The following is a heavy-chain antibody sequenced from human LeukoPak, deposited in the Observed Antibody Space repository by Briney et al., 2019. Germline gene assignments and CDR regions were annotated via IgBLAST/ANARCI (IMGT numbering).Heavy chain of an antibody. CDR2: INSDGSST. CDR3: ARVVAVAGRAFDI. CDR1: GFTFSNYW. J-gene: IGHJ3*02. V-gene: IGHV3-74*01. Sequence: GGSLRLSCAASGFTFSNYWMHWVRQAPGKGLVWVSRINSDGSSTTSADSVKGRFTISRDNAKSSLYLQMNSLRAEDTAVYYCARVVAVAGRAFDIWGQGTMVTVSS. D-gene: IGHD6-19*01.